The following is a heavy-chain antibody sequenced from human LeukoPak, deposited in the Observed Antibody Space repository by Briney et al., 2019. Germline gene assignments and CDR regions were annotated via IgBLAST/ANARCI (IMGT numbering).Heavy chain of an antibody. V-gene: IGHV4-59*01. J-gene: IGHJ6*03. CDR1: GDSISSYY. CDR2: IYYSGST. CDR3: ARVLRGVTMVRGVIIGGYYYYMDV. D-gene: IGHD3-10*01. Sequence: SETLSLTCTVSGDSISSYYWSWIRQPPGKGLEWIGYIYYSGSTNYNPSLKSRVTISVDTSKNQFSLKLSSVTAADTAVYYCARVLRGVTMVRGVIIGGYYYYMDVWGKGTTVTVSS.